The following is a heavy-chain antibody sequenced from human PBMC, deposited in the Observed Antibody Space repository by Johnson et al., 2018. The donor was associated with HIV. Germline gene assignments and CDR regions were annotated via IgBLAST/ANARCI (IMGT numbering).Heavy chain of an antibody. CDR2: ISYDGNNK. J-gene: IGHJ3*02. V-gene: IGHV3-30*18. CDR3: AKTIFGVVSDALDI. Sequence: QMLLVESGGGVVQPGRSLRLSCAASGFTFSSYGMHWVRQAPGKGLEWVAVISYDGNNKYYADSVKGRFTISRDNSKNALYLQMNSLRTEDTAMYYCAKTIFGVVSDALDIWGRGTIVTVSS. D-gene: IGHD3-3*01. CDR1: GFTFSSYG.